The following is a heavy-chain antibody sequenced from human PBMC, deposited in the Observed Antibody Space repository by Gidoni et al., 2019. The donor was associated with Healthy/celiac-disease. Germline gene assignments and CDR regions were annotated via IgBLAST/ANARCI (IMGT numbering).Heavy chain of an antibody. J-gene: IGHJ6*02. CDR2: INSDGSST. V-gene: IGHV3-74*01. CDR3: ARRVDTAMGNHYGMDV. Sequence: EVQLVESGGGLVQPGGSLRLSCAASGFTFSSYWMHWVRQAPGKGLVWVSRINSDGSSTSYADSVKGRFTISRDNDKNTLYLQMNSLRAEDTAVYYCARRVDTAMGNHYGMDVWGQGTTVTVSS. D-gene: IGHD5-18*01. CDR1: GFTFSSYW.